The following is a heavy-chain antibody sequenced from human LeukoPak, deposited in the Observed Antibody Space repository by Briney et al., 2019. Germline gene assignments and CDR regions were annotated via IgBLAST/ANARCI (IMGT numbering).Heavy chain of an antibody. V-gene: IGHV4-30-4*08. D-gene: IGHD6-13*01. J-gene: IGHJ3*02. CDR2: IYYSGST. Sequence: SETLSLTCTVSGGSISSGDYYWSWIRQPPGTGLEWIGYIYYSGSTYYNPSLKSRVTISVDTSKNQFSLKLSSVTAADTAVYYCARVRSSTLYAFDIWGQGTMVTVSS. CDR1: GGSISSGDYY. CDR3: ARVRSSTLYAFDI.